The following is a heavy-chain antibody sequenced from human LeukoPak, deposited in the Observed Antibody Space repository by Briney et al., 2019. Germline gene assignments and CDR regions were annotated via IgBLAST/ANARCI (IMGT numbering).Heavy chain of an antibody. CDR2: IIPVFGTA. D-gene: IGHD6-13*01. CDR3: ARTAGYSSSWYSAFDI. J-gene: IGHJ3*02. V-gene: IGHV1-69*01. Sequence: SVKVSCKASGGTFSSYAISWVRQAPGQGLEWMGGIIPVFGTANYAQKFQGRVTITADESTSTAYMELSSLRSEDTAVYYCARTAGYSSSWYSAFDIWGQGTMVTVSS. CDR1: GGTFSSYA.